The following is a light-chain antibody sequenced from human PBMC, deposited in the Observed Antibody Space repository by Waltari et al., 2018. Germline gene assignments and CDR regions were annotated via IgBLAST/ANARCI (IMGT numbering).Light chain of an antibody. J-gene: IGKJ4*01. CDR2: EAS. CDR3: HQYNSYSLLT. V-gene: IGKV1-5*03. CDR1: RLISNS. Sequence: DIRMTQSPSTLSASPGDRVIISCRASRLISNSLAWYQQKPGNAPKLLIYEASTLERGVPSRFSGTGAGTDFTLTISSLQPDDFATYYCHQYNSYSLLTFGGGTK.